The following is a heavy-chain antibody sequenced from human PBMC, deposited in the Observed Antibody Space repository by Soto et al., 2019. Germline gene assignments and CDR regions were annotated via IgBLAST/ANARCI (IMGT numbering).Heavy chain of an antibody. V-gene: IGHV1-46*01. CDR2: INPSGGST. CDR3: ARDQSPRGYSGYDSVTYYYYYYGMDV. Sequence: AASVKVSCKASGYTFTSYYMHWVRQAPGQGLEWMGIINPSGGSTSYAQKFQGRVTMTRDTSTSTVYMELSSLRSEDTAVYYCARDQSPRGYSGYDSVTYYYYYYGMDVWGQGTTVTVSS. D-gene: IGHD5-12*01. J-gene: IGHJ6*02. CDR1: GYTFTSYY.